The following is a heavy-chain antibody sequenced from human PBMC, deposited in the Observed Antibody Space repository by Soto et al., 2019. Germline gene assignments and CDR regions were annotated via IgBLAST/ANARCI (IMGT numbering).Heavy chain of an antibody. Sequence: GGSLRLSCVGTGLNFDDFAMHWVGQAPGKGMEWVSGITWNSRDLAYADSVKGRFTISRDNARNSLYLQMDSLRDDDTALYYCAKGRYDFWSPYYFDSWGQGTLVTVSS. CDR3: AKGRYDFWSPYYFDS. J-gene: IGHJ4*02. CDR2: ITWNSRDL. CDR1: GLNFDDFA. D-gene: IGHD3-3*01. V-gene: IGHV3-9*01.